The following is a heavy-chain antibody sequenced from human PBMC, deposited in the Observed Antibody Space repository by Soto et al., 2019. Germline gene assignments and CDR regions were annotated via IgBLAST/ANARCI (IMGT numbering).Heavy chain of an antibody. V-gene: IGHV3-30-3*01. CDR3: AREHYNYCSGGSCYPGYYYYGMDV. J-gene: IGHJ6*02. CDR2: ISYDGSNK. Sequence: PGGSLRLSCAASGFTFSSYAMHWVRQAPGKGLEWVAVISYDGSNKYYADSVKGRFTISRDNSKNTLYLQMNSLRAEDTAVYYCAREHYNYCSGGSCYPGYYYYGMDVWGQGTTVTVSS. D-gene: IGHD2-15*01. CDR1: GFTFSSYA.